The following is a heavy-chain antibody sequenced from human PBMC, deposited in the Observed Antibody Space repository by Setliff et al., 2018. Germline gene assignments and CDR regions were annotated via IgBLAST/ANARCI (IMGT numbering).Heavy chain of an antibody. CDR3: ARHLWGRYMAESSDYFDY. V-gene: IGHV4-39*01. Sequence: KPSETLSLTCTVSGDSITSGSDYWGWIRQPTGKGLEWLGSFFHTGNTYYNPSLEGRVTISVDTSNNQFSLKLSSVTAADTAVYYCARHLWGRYMAESSDYFDYWGQGSLVTVSS. CDR1: GDSITSGSDY. J-gene: IGHJ4*02. CDR2: FFHTGNT. D-gene: IGHD3-10*01.